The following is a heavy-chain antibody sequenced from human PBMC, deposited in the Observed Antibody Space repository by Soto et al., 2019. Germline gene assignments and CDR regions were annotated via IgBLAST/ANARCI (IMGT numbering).Heavy chain of an antibody. V-gene: IGHV3-7*03. CDR3: ARVRSSYYYYGMDV. Sequence: EVQLVESGGGLVQPGGSLRLSCAASGFTFSSYWMSWVRQAPGKGLEWVANIKQDGSEKYYVDSVKGRFTISRDNAKNSLYLQMNCLRAEDTAVYYCARVRSSYYYYGMDVWGQGTTVTVSS. CDR2: IKQDGSEK. J-gene: IGHJ6*02. CDR1: GFTFSSYW. D-gene: IGHD1-26*01.